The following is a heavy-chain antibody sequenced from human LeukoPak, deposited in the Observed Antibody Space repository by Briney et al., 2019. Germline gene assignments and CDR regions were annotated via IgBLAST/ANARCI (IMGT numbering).Heavy chain of an antibody. CDR3: AREEASAADS. J-gene: IGHJ5*02. CDR1: GGSISSSNHY. D-gene: IGHD2-2*01. CDR2: IYYTGGT. V-gene: IGHV4-39*01. Sequence: SETLSLTCTVSGGSISSSNHYWAWIRPPPGKGLEWIGSIYYTGGTFYSPSLKSRVTLNVDASNNQFSLNLNTVTAADTAVYFCAREEASAADSWGQGTLVTVSS.